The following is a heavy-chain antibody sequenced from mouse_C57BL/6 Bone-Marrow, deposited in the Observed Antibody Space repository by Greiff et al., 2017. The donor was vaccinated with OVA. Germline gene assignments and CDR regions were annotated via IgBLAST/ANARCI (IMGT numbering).Heavy chain of an antibody. CDR2: IDPSDSYT. J-gene: IGHJ3*01. Sequence: QVQLQQPGAELVRPGTSVKLSCKASGYTFTSYWMHWVKQRPGQGLEWIGVIDPSDSYTNYNQKFKGKATLTVDTSSSTAYMQLSSLTSEDSAVYYCARRGGNYGGFAYWGQGTLVTVSA. V-gene: IGHV1-59*01. D-gene: IGHD2-1*01. CDR3: ARRGGNYGGFAY. CDR1: GYTFTSYW.